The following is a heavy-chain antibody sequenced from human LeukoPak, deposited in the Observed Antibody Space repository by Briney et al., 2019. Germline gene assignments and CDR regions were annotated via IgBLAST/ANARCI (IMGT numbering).Heavy chain of an antibody. CDR2: IYTSGST. Sequence: SETLSLTCTVSGGPISSYYWSWIRQPAGKGLEWIGRIYTSGSTNYNPSLKSRVTMSVDTSKNQFSLKLSSVTAADTAVYYCARETNPYYDFWSGYWGNAFDIWGQGTMVTVSS. V-gene: IGHV4-4*07. J-gene: IGHJ3*02. CDR1: GGPISSYY. D-gene: IGHD3-3*01. CDR3: ARETNPYYDFWSGYWGNAFDI.